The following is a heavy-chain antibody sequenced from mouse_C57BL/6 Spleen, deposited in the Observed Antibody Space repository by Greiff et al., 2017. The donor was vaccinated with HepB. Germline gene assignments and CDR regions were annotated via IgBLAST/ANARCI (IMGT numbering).Heavy chain of an antibody. D-gene: IGHD1-1*01. V-gene: IGHV1-52*01. CDR1: GYTFTSYW. J-gene: IGHJ3*01. Sequence: QVQLQQPGAELVRPGSSVKLSCKASGYTFTSYWMHWVKQRPIQGLEWIGNIDPSDSETHYNQKFKDKATLTVDKSSSTAYMQLSSLTSEDSAVYYCITYGSSYGFAYWGQGTLVTVSA. CDR3: ITYGSSYGFAY. CDR2: IDPSDSET.